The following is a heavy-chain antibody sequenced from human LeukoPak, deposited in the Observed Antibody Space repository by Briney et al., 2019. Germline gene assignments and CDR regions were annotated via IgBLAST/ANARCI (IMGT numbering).Heavy chain of an antibody. Sequence: GGSLRLSCAASGFTFSAYSMNWVRQAPGKGLEWVSYISSSGGNVHYADSVKGRFTISRDTGKNSLYLQMNSLRAEDTAVYYCARLASGSYPNYFDYWGQGTLVTVSS. V-gene: IGHV3-48*01. CDR1: GFTFSAYS. CDR3: ARLASGSYPNYFDY. D-gene: IGHD1-26*01. J-gene: IGHJ4*02. CDR2: ISSSGGNV.